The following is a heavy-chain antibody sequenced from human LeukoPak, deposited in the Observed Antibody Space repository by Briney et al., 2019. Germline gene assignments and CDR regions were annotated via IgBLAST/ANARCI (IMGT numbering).Heavy chain of an antibody. V-gene: IGHV1-18*01. Sequence: ASVKVSCKASGYTFTSYGISWVRQAPGQGLEWMGWISAYNGNTNYAQKLQGRVTMTTDTSTSTAYVELRSLRSDDTAVYYCARGRRQLERQMYWFDPWGQGTLVTVSS. CDR3: ARGRRQLERQMYWFDP. CDR1: GYTFTSYG. J-gene: IGHJ5*02. D-gene: IGHD1-1*01. CDR2: ISAYNGNT.